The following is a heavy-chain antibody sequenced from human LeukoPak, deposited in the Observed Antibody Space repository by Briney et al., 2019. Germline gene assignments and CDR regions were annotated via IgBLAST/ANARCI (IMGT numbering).Heavy chain of an antibody. D-gene: IGHD3-16*01. CDR2: IYYSGLT. J-gene: IGHJ3*02. V-gene: IGHV4-59*01. Sequence: SETLSLTCIVSGGSISRYYWSWIRQPPGKGLEWIGYIYYSGLTNCNPSLKSRVTISVDTSKNQFSLNLSSVTAADTAVFYCARELGPNAFDMWGQGTMVTVSS. CDR3: ARELGPNAFDM. CDR1: GGSISRYY.